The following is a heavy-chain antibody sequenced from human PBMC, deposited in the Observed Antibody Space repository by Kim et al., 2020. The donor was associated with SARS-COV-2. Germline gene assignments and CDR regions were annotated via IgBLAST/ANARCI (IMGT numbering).Heavy chain of an antibody. CDR1: GFTFSSYG. CDR3: AKDGGVTIFGVVIPRGYYYGMDV. Sequence: GGSLRLSCAASGFTFSSYGMHWVRQAPGKGLEWVAVISYDGSNKYYADSVKGRFTISRDNSKNTLYLQMNSLRAEDTAVYYCAKDGGVTIFGVVIPRGYYYGMDVWGQGTTVTVSS. J-gene: IGHJ6*02. CDR2: ISYDGSNK. D-gene: IGHD3-3*01. V-gene: IGHV3-30*18.